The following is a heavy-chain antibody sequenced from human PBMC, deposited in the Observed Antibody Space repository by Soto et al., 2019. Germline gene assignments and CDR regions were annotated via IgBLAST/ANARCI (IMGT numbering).Heavy chain of an antibody. J-gene: IGHJ6*02. CDR1: GFTLSSYG. V-gene: IGHV3-30*18. CDR2: ISYDGSNK. D-gene: IGHD6-19*01. Sequence: GSLRLSSAASGFTLSSYGMHWVRQAPGKGLEWVAVISYDGSNKYYADSVKGRFTISRDNSKNTLYLQMNSLRAEDTAVYYCAKDLGAVDSDYYGMDVWGQGTTVTVSS. CDR3: AKDLGAVDSDYYGMDV.